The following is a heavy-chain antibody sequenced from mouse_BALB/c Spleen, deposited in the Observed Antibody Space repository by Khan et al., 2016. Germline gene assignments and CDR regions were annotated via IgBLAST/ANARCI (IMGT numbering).Heavy chain of an antibody. J-gene: IGHJ3*01. CDR3: ARSRDYDWFAY. V-gene: IGHV1S137*01. CDR2: ISTYNGHT. D-gene: IGHD2-4*01. CDR1: GYTFTDYA. Sequence: LEESGPEVVRPGVSVKISCKGSGYTFTDYAIHWVKQSHVKSLEWIGVISTYNGHTNYNQKFKGKATMTVDKSSSTAFMELARLTSEDSAIYYCARSRDYDWFAYWGQGTLVTVSA.